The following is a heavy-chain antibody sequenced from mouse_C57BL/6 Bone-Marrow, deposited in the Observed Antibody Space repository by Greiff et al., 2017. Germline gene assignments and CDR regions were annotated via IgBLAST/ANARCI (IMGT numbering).Heavy chain of an antibody. D-gene: IGHD1-1*01. CDR1: GFTFSNYW. V-gene: IGHV6-3*01. CDR3: TGRLRGYCDV. CDR2: IRLKSDNYAT. Sequence: EVQRVESGGGLVQPGGSMKLSCVASGFTFSNYWMNWVRQSPEKGLEWVAQIRLKSDNYATHYAVSVKGRFTISRDDAKSSVYLQMNNLRAEDTGIYYCTGRLRGYCDVWGTGTTVTVSS. J-gene: IGHJ1*03.